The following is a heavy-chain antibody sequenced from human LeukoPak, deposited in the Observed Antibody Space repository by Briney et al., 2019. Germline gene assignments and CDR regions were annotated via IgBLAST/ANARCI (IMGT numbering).Heavy chain of an antibody. CDR1: GDSISSGADY. V-gene: IGHV4-30-4*01. CDR3: ARGLTGIDY. J-gene: IGHJ4*02. Sequence: SETLSLTCTVSGDSISSGADYWNWIRQPPGKGLEWIGYIYYSGTTYYNPSLKSRVTISVDTSKNQFSLKLSSVTAADAAVYYCARGLTGIDYWGQGTLVTVSS. D-gene: IGHD3-9*01. CDR2: IYYSGTT.